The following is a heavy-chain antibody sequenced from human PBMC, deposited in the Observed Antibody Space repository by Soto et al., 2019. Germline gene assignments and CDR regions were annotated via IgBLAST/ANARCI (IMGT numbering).Heavy chain of an antibody. J-gene: IGHJ3*01. CDR3: AHAYGGTSWPNDAFDL. V-gene: IGHV2-5*02. Sequence: QITLKESGPTLVKPTQTLTLTCTFSGFSLSADGVGVGWIRQPPGKALEWLALIYWDDDKRYRPSLKSRLTITKDTSKNQVVLTMTNMDPVDTATYYCAHAYGGTSWPNDAFDLWGQGTVVTVSS. D-gene: IGHD2-21*01. CDR2: IYWDDDK. CDR1: GFSLSADGVG.